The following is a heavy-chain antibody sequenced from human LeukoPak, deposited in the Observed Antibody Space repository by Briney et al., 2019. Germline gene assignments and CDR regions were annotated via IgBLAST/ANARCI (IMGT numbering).Heavy chain of an antibody. Sequence: PGGSLRLSCAASGFTFSSYSMNWIRQPPGKGLEWIGEINHSGSTNYNPSLKSRVTISVDTSKNQFSLKLSSVTAADTAVYYCARQVGVTPDAFDIWGQGTMVTVSS. CDR1: GFTFSSYS. CDR3: ARQVGVTPDAFDI. D-gene: IGHD3-10*01. CDR2: INHSGST. V-gene: IGHV4-34*01. J-gene: IGHJ3*02.